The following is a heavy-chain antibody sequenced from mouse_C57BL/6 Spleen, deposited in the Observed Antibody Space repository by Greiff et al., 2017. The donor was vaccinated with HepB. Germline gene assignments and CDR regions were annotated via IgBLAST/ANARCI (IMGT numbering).Heavy chain of an antibody. Sequence: VQLQQSGAELVRPGTSVKVSCKASGYAFTNYLIEWVKQRPGQGLEWIGVINPGSGGTNYNEKFKGKATLTADKSSSTAYMQLGSLTSEDSAVYFCARGIYYDYLYAMDYWGQGTSVTVSS. J-gene: IGHJ4*01. CDR1: GYAFTNYL. CDR3: ARGIYYDYLYAMDY. D-gene: IGHD2-4*01. CDR2: INPGSGGT. V-gene: IGHV1-54*01.